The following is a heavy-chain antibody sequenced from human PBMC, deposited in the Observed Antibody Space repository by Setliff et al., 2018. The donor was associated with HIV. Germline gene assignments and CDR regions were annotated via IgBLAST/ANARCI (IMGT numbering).Heavy chain of an antibody. CDR1: GFIFSSYA. J-gene: IGHJ4*02. V-gene: IGHV3-30*07. CDR3: AKDPRAAVDTICDY. CDR2: MSYDGNNK. Sequence: PGGSLRLSCAASGFIFSSYAMHWVRKAPGKRLEWVAVMSYDGNNKYYADSVKGRFTISRDNSNNSLFLQMNSLRAEDTAVYYCAKDPRAAVDTICDYWGQGTLVTVSS. D-gene: IGHD5-12*01.